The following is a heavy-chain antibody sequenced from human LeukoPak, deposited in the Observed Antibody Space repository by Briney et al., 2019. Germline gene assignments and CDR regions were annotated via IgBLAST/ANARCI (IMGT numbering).Heavy chain of an antibody. J-gene: IGHJ4*02. Sequence: PGGSLRLSCAASGFTFSNYWMTWVRQAPGKGLEWVANIKQDGSEKYYVDSVKGRFTFSRDNAKNSLYLQMNSLRAEDTAMYYCARARGSYSHDYWGQGTLVTVSS. D-gene: IGHD1-26*01. CDR3: ARARGSYSHDY. CDR1: GFTFSNYW. CDR2: IKQDGSEK. V-gene: IGHV3-7*01.